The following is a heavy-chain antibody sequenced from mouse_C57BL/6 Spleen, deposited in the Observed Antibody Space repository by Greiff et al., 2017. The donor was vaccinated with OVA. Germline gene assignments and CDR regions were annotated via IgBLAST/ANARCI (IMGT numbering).Heavy chain of an antibody. CDR3: ARYYYGSNLYWYFDV. J-gene: IGHJ1*03. CDR2: IYPRSGNT. CDR1: GYTFTSYG. Sequence: QVQLQQSGAELARPGASVKLSCKASGYTFTSYGISWVKQRTGQGLEWIGEIYPRSGNTYYNEKFKGKATLTADKSSSTAYMELRSLTSEDSAVYVCARYYYGSNLYWYFDVWGTGTTVTVSS. D-gene: IGHD1-1*01. V-gene: IGHV1-81*01.